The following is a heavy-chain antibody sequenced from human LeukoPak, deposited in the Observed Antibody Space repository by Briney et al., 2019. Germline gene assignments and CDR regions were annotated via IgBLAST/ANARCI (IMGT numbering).Heavy chain of an antibody. D-gene: IGHD2-2*01. Sequence: GGSLRLPCAASGFTFSSYAMHWVRQAPGKGLEWVAVISYDGSNKYYADSVKGRFTISRDNSNNTLYLQMNSLRAEDTAVYYCPRAGNTSHIVGVPAVLTYGMDVWGQGATVTVS. CDR3: PRAGNTSHIVGVPAVLTYGMDV. J-gene: IGHJ6*02. CDR2: ISYDGSNK. CDR1: GFTFSSYA. V-gene: IGHV3-30-3*01.